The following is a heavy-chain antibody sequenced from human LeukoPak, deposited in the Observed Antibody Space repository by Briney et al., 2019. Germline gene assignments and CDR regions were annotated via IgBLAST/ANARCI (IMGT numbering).Heavy chain of an antibody. J-gene: IGHJ5*02. CDR3: ARDPILWFGELSHSFDP. CDR1: GYTFTSYA. V-gene: IGHV1-3*01. CDR2: INAGNGNT. D-gene: IGHD3-10*01. Sequence: ASAKVSCKASGYTFTSYAMHWVRQAPGQRLEWMGWINAGNGNTKYSQKFQGRVTITRDTSASTAYMELSSLRSEDTAVYYCARDPILWFGELSHSFDPWGQGTLVTVSS.